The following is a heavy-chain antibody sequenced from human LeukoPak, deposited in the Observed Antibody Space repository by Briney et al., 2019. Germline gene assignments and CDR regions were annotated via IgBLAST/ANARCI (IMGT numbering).Heavy chain of an antibody. CDR3: ASGEFLGRGHDFDY. V-gene: IGHV1-2*06. J-gene: IGHJ4*02. Sequence: GASEMVSCKASGDIVTGYYMHRVRQAAGQGLEWMGRSNPNSGGTNYAQKFQGRVTMTRDTSISTAYMELSRLRSDDTAVYYCASGEFLGRGHDFDYWGQGTLVTVSS. CDR1: GDIVTGYY. D-gene: IGHD5-12*01. CDR2: SNPNSGGT.